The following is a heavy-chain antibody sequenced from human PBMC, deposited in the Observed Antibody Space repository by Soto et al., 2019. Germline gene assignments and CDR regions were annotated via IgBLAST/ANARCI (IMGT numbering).Heavy chain of an antibody. V-gene: IGHV3-30*18. CDR1: GFTFSSYG. J-gene: IGHJ6*02. Sequence: QVQLVESGGGVVQPGRSLRLSCAASGFTFSSYGMHWVRQAPGKGLEWLAVISYDGSNKYYADSLKGRFTVSRDNSKNTLYLQMRSLRAEDTAVYYCVKDGSSVWPYYYGMAVWGQGTTVTVSS. D-gene: IGHD6-19*01. CDR2: ISYDGSNK. CDR3: VKDGSSVWPYYYGMAV.